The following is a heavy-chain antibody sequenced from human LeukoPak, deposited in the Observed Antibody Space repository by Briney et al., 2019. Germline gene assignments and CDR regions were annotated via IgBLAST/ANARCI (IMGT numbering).Heavy chain of an antibody. CDR1: GGSISSHY. V-gene: IGHV4-59*11. D-gene: IGHD3-3*01. CDR3: ARGYYDFWSGFGY. CDR2: ISHSGTA. Sequence: NTSETLSLTCTVSGGSISSHYWSWIRQPPGKGLEFIGCISHSGTAGYNPSHKSRVTISIDTPKNQFSLKLSSVSAADTAVYYCARGYYDFWSGFGYWGQGTLVTVSS. J-gene: IGHJ4*02.